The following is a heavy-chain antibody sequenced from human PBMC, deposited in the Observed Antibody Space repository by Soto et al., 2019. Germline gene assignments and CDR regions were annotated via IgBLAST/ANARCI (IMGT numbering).Heavy chain of an antibody. D-gene: IGHD2-21*02. V-gene: IGHV3-53*01. J-gene: IGHJ4*02. CDR2: IYSGETT. CDR1: GFNVNSDY. Sequence: GGSLRLSCSASGFNVNSDYISWVRQTPGKGLEWVASIYSGETTYYADSVRGRFTISSDKSKNTLYFQLSSLRIEDTAVYYCTRDGRGLGRLSLFEYWGQGVLVTVSS. CDR3: TRDGRGLGRLSLFEY.